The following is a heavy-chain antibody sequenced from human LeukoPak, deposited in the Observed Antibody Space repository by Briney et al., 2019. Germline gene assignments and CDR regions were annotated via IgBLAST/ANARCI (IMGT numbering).Heavy chain of an antibody. J-gene: IGHJ1*01. V-gene: IGHV4-34*01. CDR1: GGSFSGYY. CDR3: ARGRGYCSGGSCYPFQH. D-gene: IGHD2-15*01. Sequence: SETLSLTCAVYGGSFSGYYWSWIRQPPGKGLEWIGEINHSGSTNYNPSLKSRVTISVDTSKNQFSLKLSSETAADTAVYYCARGRGYCSGGSCYPFQHWGQGTLVTVSS. CDR2: INHSGST.